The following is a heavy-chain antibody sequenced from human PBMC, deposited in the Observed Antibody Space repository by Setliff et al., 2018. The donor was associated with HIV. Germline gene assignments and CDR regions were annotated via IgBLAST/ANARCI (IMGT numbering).Heavy chain of an antibody. CDR2: INYSGDT. CDR3: VRQHGDYAFGP. D-gene: IGHD4-17*01. V-gene: IGHV4-34*01. Sequence: SETLSLTCAVYGGSFPAYYWNWVRQPPGKGLEWIGEINYSGDTTYNPSLKSRVNMFIDTSKKQFSLKVASVTAADTAVYYCVRQHGDYAFGPWGQGTLVTVPQ. J-gene: IGHJ5*02. CDR1: GGSFPAYY.